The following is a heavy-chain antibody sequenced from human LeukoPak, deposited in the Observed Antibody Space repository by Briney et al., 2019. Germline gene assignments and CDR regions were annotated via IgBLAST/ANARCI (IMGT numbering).Heavy chain of an antibody. CDR3: ATASVYYYYYYMDV. CDR1: GFTFSSYA. Sequence: PGGSLRLSCAASGFTFSSYAMSWVRQAPGKGLEWVSAISGSGGSTYYADSVKGRFTISRDNSKNTLYLQMNSLRAEDTAVYYCATASVYYYYYYMDVWGKGTTVTVSS. CDR2: ISGSGGST. D-gene: IGHD4-17*01. V-gene: IGHV3-23*01. J-gene: IGHJ6*03.